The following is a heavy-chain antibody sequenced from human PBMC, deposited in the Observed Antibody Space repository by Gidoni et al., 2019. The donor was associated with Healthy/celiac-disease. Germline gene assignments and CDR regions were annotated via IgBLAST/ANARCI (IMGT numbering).Heavy chain of an antibody. Sequence: QVQLVEYGGGLVKPGASLRLSCTASGLPFSDYYLTRNRQAPGKGLEWVSYISSSGSTIYYADSVKGRFTISRDNAKNSLYLQMNSLRAEDTAVYYCARDPAGFPSSNWSWYYYYYGMDVWGQGTTVTVSS. V-gene: IGHV3-11*01. CDR2: ISSSGSTI. D-gene: IGHD6-13*01. CDR1: GLPFSDYY. J-gene: IGHJ6*02. CDR3: ARDPAGFPSSNWSWYYYYYGMDV.